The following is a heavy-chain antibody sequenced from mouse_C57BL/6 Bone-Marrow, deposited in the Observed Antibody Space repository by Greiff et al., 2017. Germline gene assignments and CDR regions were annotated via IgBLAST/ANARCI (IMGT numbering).Heavy chain of an antibody. CDR3: ARAWDPFDY. D-gene: IGHD4-1*01. J-gene: IGHJ2*01. V-gene: IGHV1-9*01. CDR2: ILPGSGST. Sequence: QVQLQQSGAELMKPGASVKLSCKATGYTFTGYWIEWVKQRPGHGLEWIGEILPGSGSTNYHEKFKGKAPFTADTSSNTAYMPLSSLTTEDSAIYDCARAWDPFDYWGQGTTLTVSS. CDR1: GYTFTGYW.